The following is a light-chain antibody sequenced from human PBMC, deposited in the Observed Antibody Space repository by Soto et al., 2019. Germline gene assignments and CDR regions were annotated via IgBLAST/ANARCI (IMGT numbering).Light chain of an antibody. CDR1: SSNIGSNY. J-gene: IGLJ2*01. V-gene: IGLV1-47*01. CDR3: AAWDDSLSGRVV. CDR2: RNN. Sequence: QSVLTQPPSASGTPGQRVTISCSGSSSNIGSNYVYWYQQLPGTAPKLLIYRNNQRPSGVPDRFSGPKSGTSASLAISGLRSGDEADYYCAAWDDSLSGRVVFGGGTKLTVL.